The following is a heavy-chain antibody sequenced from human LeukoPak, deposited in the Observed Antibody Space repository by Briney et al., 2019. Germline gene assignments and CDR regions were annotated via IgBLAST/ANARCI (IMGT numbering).Heavy chain of an antibody. J-gene: IGHJ4*02. V-gene: IGHV3-30*02. CDR1: GSTFSSYG. D-gene: IGHD3-9*01. CDR3: AKEGGYYDILTGYYRCCYSDY. Sequence: GGSLRLSCAASGSTFSSYGMHWVRQAPGKGLEWVAFIRYDGSNKYYADSVKGRFTISRDNSKNTLYLQMNSLRAEDTAVYYCAKEGGYYDILTGYYRCCYSDYWGQGTLVTVSS. CDR2: IRYDGSNK.